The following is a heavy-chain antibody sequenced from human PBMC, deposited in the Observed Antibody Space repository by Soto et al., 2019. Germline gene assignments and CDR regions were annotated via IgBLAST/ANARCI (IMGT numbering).Heavy chain of an antibody. CDR1: GGSISSYY. CDR3: ARDLVVDYYYYYGMDV. Sequence: SETLSLSCTVSGGSISSYYWSWIRQPAGKGPEWIGRIYTSGSTNYNPSLKSRVTMSVDTSKNQFSLKLSSVTAADTAVYYCARDLVVDYYYYYGMDVWGQGTTVTVSS. J-gene: IGHJ6*02. D-gene: IGHD2-15*01. CDR2: IYTSGST. V-gene: IGHV4-4*07.